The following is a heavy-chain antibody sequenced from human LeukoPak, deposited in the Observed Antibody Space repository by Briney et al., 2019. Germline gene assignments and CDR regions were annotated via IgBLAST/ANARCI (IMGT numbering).Heavy chain of an antibody. CDR2: IKQDGSDK. CDR3: ARDFSLDN. Sequence: GGSLRLSCAASGFTFSSYWMTWVRQAPGKGLEWVANIKQDGSDKCYVDSVKGRFTISRDNAKNSLYLQMNSLRAEDSAFYYCARDFSLDNWGQGTLVTVSS. J-gene: IGHJ4*02. V-gene: IGHV3-7*04. CDR1: GFTFSSYW.